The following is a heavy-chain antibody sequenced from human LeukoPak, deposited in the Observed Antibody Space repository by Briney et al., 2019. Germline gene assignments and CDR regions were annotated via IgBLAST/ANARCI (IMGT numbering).Heavy chain of an antibody. CDR3: ARLKSSGWYVMRSKFEYFDY. Sequence: SETLSLTCAVYGGSFSGYYWSWIRQPPGKGLEWIGEINHSGSTNYNPSLKSRVTISVDTSKNQFSLKLSSVTAADTAVYYCARLKSSGWYVMRSKFEYFDYWGQGTLVTVSS. CDR2: INHSGST. CDR1: GGSFSGYY. J-gene: IGHJ4*02. D-gene: IGHD6-19*01. V-gene: IGHV4-34*01.